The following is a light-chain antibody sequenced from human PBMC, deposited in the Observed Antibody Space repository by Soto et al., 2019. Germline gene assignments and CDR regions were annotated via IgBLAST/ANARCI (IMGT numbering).Light chain of an antibody. V-gene: IGKV4-1*01. J-gene: IGKJ1*01. CDR2: AAS. CDR1: QSVLYSSDKKNY. Sequence: DIVLTQSPDSLAVSLGERATINCKSSQSVLYSSDKKNYLAWYQQKPGKAPKLMIYAASSLQSGVPSRFSGSGSGTDFTLTISSLQPEDVATYYCQQSYSTPITFGQGTKVDIK. CDR3: QQSYSTPIT.